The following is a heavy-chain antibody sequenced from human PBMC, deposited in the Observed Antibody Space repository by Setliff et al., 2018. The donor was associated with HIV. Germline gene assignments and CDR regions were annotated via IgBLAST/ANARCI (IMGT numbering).Heavy chain of an antibody. V-gene: IGHV2-5*01. CDR2: IYWNDDK. Sequence: GPTLVNPTQTLTLTCTFSGFSLSTSGVGVGWIRQPPGKALEWLALIYWNDDKRYSPSLKSRLTITKDTSKNQVVLTMTNMDPVDTATFYCAHSRIVRGWLLPGGRRAYYFDYWGQGTLVTVSS. CDR1: GFSLSTSGVG. D-gene: IGHD2-21*01. J-gene: IGHJ4*02. CDR3: AHSRIVRGWLLPGGRRAYYFDY.